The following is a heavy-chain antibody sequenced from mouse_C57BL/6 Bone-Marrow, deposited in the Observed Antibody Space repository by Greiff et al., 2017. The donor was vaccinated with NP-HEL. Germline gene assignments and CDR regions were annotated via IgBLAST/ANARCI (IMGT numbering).Heavy chain of an antibody. Sequence: EVKLMESGGGLVQPGGSLKLSCAASGFTFSDYGMAWVRQAPRKGPEWVAFISNLAYSIYYADTVTGRFTISRENAKNTLYLEMSSLRSEDTAMYYCARHDGSSPYYYAMDYWGQGTSVTVSS. CDR1: GFTFSDYG. CDR3: ARHDGSSPYYYAMDY. CDR2: ISNLAYSI. V-gene: IGHV5-15*01. D-gene: IGHD1-1*01. J-gene: IGHJ4*01.